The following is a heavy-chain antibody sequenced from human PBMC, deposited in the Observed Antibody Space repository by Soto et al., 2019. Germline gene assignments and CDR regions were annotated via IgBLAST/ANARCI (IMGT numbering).Heavy chain of an antibody. D-gene: IGHD2-21*01. CDR3: ARGAFCGGAPGCRDMDV. Sequence: QIQLVQSGGEVKKPGASVKVSCKSSGYKFISHSITWVRQAPGQGLEWMGRISAYNGNTNYAQKRQGRVTMTTDTSTNTAYMELRSLRSDDTAVYYCARGAFCGGAPGCRDMDVWGHGTTVTVSS. V-gene: IGHV1-18*01. CDR2: ISAYNGNT. CDR1: GYKFISHS. J-gene: IGHJ6*02.